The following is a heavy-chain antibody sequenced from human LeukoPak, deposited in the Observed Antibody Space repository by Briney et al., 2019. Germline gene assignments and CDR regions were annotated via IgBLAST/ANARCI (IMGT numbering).Heavy chain of an antibody. CDR3: LKVPNYSSGY. CDR1: GFTFSSYG. D-gene: IGHD6-25*01. Sequence: GGSLRLSCAASGFTFSSYGMHWVRQAPGKGLESVSTISSNGGSTYYADSVKGRLTISRDNSMNTLYLQMSSLTAKDTAVYYCLKVPNYSSGYWGQGTLVTVSS. V-gene: IGHV3-64D*09. CDR2: ISSNGGST. J-gene: IGHJ4*02.